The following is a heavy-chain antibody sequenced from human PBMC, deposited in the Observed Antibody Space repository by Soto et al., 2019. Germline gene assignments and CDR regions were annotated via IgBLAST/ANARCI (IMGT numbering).Heavy chain of an antibody. CDR2: TNRDGSDT. CDR1: GLTFSTNW. CDR3: ARASGYDFDS. V-gene: IGHV3-74*01. J-gene: IGHJ4*02. Sequence: GGSLRLSLAASGLTFSTNWMPWVPKAPGKGPVWVSRTNRDGSDTLYADPAKGRFTVSRNNAKNTLSLQMNSLRFEDTVVYYCARASGYDFDSWGPGTLVTVSS. D-gene: IGHD5-12*01.